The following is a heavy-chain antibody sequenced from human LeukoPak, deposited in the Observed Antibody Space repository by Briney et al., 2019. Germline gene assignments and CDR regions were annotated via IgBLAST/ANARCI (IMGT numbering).Heavy chain of an antibody. J-gene: IGHJ4*02. V-gene: IGHV3-30-3*01. CDR3: ATDKYDSGGYFFEY. CDR2: TSYDGNKK. Sequence: GWSLRLSCAASGFTFSTYAVHWVRQAPGTGLASVAVTSYDGNKKYYADSAKGRFTISRENSKNTLFLQMNSLRPEDTAVYYCATDKYDSGGYFFEYWGQGTLVTVSS. D-gene: IGHD3-22*01. CDR1: GFTFSTYA.